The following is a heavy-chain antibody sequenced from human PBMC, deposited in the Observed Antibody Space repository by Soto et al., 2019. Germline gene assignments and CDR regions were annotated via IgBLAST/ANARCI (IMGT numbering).Heavy chain of an antibody. CDR3: ARNGVPAAVDY. CDR1: GGSVSSGSYY. CDR2: IYYSGST. J-gene: IGHJ4*02. Sequence: SETLSLTCTVSGGSVSSGSYYWSWIRQPPGKGLEWIGYIYYSGSTNHNPSLKSRVTISVDTSKNQFSLKLSSVTAADTAVYYCARNGVPAAVDYWGQGTLVTVSS. D-gene: IGHD2-2*01. V-gene: IGHV4-61*01.